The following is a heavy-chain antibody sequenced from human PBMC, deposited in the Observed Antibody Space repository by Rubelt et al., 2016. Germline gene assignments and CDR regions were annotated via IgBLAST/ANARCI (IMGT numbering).Heavy chain of an antibody. Sequence: QVTLRESGPALVKPTQTLTLTCTFSGFSLRTSGMCVSWIRQPPGKALEWLARIDWDDDKYYSQTLKTTPTNSKDTTKTQVVLTITNRDPVDTATDYCAHTSGYSRGWNHYYFDYWGQGTLVTVSS. CDR3: AHTSGYSRGWNHYYFDY. CDR1: GFSLRTSGMC. V-gene: IGHV2-70*15. D-gene: IGHD6-19*01. J-gene: IGHJ4*02. CDR2: IDWDDDK.